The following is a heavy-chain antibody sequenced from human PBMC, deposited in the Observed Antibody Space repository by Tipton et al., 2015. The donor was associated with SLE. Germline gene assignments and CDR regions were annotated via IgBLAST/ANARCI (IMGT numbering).Heavy chain of an antibody. D-gene: IGHD5-12*01. J-gene: IGHJ4*02. CDR2: MSYSGST. V-gene: IGHV4-31*02. CDR1: GFTFSSYA. Sequence: LRLSCAASGFTFSSYAMSWVRQHPGKGLEWIGHMSYSGSTYYNPSLKSRITISVDTSKNHFSLKLSSVTAADTAVYYCARGGVGGYDYFDHWGQGTLVTVSS. CDR3: ARGGVGGYDYFDH.